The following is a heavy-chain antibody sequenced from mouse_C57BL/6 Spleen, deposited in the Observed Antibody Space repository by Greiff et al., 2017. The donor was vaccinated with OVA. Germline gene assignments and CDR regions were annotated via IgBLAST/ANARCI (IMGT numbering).Heavy chain of an antibody. V-gene: IGHV1-47*01. CDR3: ARTRDYYGSSDWYFDV. CDR2: FHPYNDDT. CDR1: GYTFTTYP. D-gene: IGHD1-1*01. J-gene: IGHJ1*03. Sequence: VKLMESGAELVKPGASVKMSCKASGYTFTTYPIEWMKQNHGKSLEWIGNFHPYNDDTKYNEKFKGKATLTVEKSSSTVYLELSRLTSDDSAVYYCARTRDYYGSSDWYFDVWGTGTTVTVAS.